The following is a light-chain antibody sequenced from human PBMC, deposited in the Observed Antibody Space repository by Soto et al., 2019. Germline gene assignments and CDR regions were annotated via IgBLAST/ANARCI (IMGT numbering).Light chain of an antibody. J-gene: IGKJ4*01. Sequence: DIQMTQSPSTLSASVGDKVTITCRASQSISNWLAWYQQKPGKAPKLLIYKASSLQRGVPSRFSGSGSGTEFTLTISSLQPDDFATYYCQQYHSWPLTFGGGTKVEIK. CDR3: QQYHSWPLT. CDR1: QSISNW. CDR2: KAS. V-gene: IGKV1-5*03.